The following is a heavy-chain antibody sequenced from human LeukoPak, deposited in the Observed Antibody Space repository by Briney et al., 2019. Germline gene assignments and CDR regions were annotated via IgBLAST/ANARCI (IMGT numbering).Heavy chain of an antibody. Sequence: PGRSLRLSCAASGFTFSSCGMQWVRQAPGKGLEWVAVISCDGSDKHYADSVKGRFTISRDNAKNLLYLQMNSLRPEDTAVYYCEQEHQWGYRSSFDLWGQGTLVTVSS. V-gene: IGHV3-30*18. CDR1: GFTFSSCG. CDR3: EQEHQWGYRSSFDL. CDR2: ISCDGSDK. J-gene: IGHJ4*02. D-gene: IGHD1-26*01.